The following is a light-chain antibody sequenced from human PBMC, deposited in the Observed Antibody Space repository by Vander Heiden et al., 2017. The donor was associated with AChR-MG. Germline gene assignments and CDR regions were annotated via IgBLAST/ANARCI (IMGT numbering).Light chain of an antibody. V-gene: IGKV3D-20*01. Sequence: EIVLTQSPATLPLSPAARATLPCGAGQSVSSSYLAWYQQKPGLAPRLLIYDASSRATGIPDRFSGSGSGTDFTLTISRLEPEDFAVYYCQQYGSSPLTFGGGTKVEIK. CDR1: QSVSSSY. J-gene: IGKJ4*01. CDR2: DAS. CDR3: QQYGSSPLT.